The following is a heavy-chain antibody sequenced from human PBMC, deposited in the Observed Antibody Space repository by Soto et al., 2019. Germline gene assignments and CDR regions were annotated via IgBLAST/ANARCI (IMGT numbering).Heavy chain of an antibody. CDR1: GFSLTTSGVG. J-gene: IGHJ5*02. V-gene: IGHV2-5*02. D-gene: IGHD2-15*01. CDR2: IYWDDGK. Sequence: QITLNESGPTLVKPTETLTLTCTFSGFSLTTSGVGVGWIRQPPGKALEWLALIYWDDGKRYSPSLESRLTITKDTSKSQVVLTMTDMDPVDTATYYCAHRGYSPQDIVVAGGFDPWGQGILVTVSS. CDR3: AHRGYSPQDIVVAGGFDP.